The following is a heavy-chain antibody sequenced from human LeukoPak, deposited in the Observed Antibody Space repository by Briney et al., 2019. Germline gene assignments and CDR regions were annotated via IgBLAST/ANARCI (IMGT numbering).Heavy chain of an antibody. J-gene: IGHJ4*02. CDR3: AKATSGYDYNYFDY. Sequence: GGSLRLSCAVSGFTFSNYAMSWVRQAPGKGLEWVSGIIGSGGKTYYADSVKGRFTISRDNSKKTLYLQMNSLRAEDTAVYYCAKATSGYDYNYFDYWGQGTLVTVSS. V-gene: IGHV3-23*01. D-gene: IGHD5-12*01. CDR2: IIGSGGKT. CDR1: GFTFSNYA.